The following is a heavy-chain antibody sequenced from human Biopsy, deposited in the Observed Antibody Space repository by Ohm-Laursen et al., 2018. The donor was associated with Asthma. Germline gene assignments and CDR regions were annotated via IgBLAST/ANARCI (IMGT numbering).Heavy chain of an antibody. CDR3: AKEVFPGWELRRGPDS. D-gene: IGHD1-26*01. Sequence: SLRLSCAASGFTFSNYGMHWVRQAPGKGLDWVAVISFDGSNKNYTDSVKGRFTISRDNSRNTLHLEMNSLRAKDTAVYFCAKEVFPGWELRRGPDSWGQGTLVTVSS. J-gene: IGHJ4*02. CDR1: GFTFSNYG. V-gene: IGHV3-30*18. CDR2: ISFDGSNK.